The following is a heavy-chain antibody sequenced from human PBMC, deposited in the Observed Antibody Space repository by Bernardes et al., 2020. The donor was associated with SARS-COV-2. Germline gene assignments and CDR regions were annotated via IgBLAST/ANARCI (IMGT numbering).Heavy chain of an antibody. CDR2: INPSGGNT. J-gene: IGHJ5*02. Sequence: ASMKVSCKASGYTFTSYYMHWVRQAPGQGLEWMGIINPSGGNTNYAQKFQGRVTMTRDTSTSTVYMELSSLRSEDTAVYYCARGITMVRGPIILADNWFDPWGQGTLVTVSS. CDR1: GYTFTSYY. CDR3: ARGITMVRGPIILADNWFDP. D-gene: IGHD3-10*01. V-gene: IGHV1-46*03.